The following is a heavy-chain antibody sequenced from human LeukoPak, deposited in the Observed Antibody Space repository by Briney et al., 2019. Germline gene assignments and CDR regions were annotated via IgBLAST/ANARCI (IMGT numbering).Heavy chain of an antibody. CDR2: IYTSGST. CDR3: AREKIGTGTILGEDYYYMDV. CDR1: GGSISSGSYY. V-gene: IGHV4-61*02. J-gene: IGHJ6*03. Sequence: PSQTLSLTCTVSGGSISSGSYYWSWIRQPAGKGLEWIGRIYTSGSTNYNPSLKSRVTISVDTSKNQFSLKLSSVTAADTAVYYCAREKIGTGTILGEDYYYMDVWGKGTTVTVSS. D-gene: IGHD3-16*01.